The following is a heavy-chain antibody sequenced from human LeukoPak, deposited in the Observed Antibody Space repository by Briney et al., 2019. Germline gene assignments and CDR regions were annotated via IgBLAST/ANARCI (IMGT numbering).Heavy chain of an antibody. CDR2: ISAYNGNT. CDR3: AREVDTQGGGWFDP. Sequence: VASVKVSCKASGYTFTSYGISWVRQAPGQGLEWMGWISAYNGNTNYAQKLQGRVTITTDTSTSTAYMELGSLRSDDTAVYYCAREVDTQGGGWFDPWGQGTLVTVSS. J-gene: IGHJ5*02. CDR1: GYTFTSYG. V-gene: IGHV1-18*01. D-gene: IGHD2-15*01.